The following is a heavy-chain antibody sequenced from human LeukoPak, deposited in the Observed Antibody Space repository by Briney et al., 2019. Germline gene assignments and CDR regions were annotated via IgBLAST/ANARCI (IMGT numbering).Heavy chain of an antibody. J-gene: IGHJ4*02. CDR3: ARGGRDSSGYSPFDY. D-gene: IGHD3-22*01. Sequence: GGSLRLSCAASGFTFSSYAISWVRQAPGQGLEWMGGIIPIFGTANYAQKFQGRVTITADESTSTAYMELSSLRSEDTAVYYCARGGRDSSGYSPFDYWGQGTLVTVSS. V-gene: IGHV1-69*01. CDR2: IIPIFGTA. CDR1: GFTFSSYA.